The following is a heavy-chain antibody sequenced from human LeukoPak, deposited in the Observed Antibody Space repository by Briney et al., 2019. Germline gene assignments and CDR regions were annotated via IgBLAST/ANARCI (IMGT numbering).Heavy chain of an antibody. Sequence: PSETLSLTCTVSDGSISSSSYYWGWIRQPPGKGLEWIGSIHYRGSTYYNPSLKSRVTISVDTSKNQFSLNLSPVTAADTAVYYCARRTMTITFDYWGQGTLVTVSS. CDR3: ARRTMTITFDY. CDR1: DGSISSSSYY. CDR2: IHYRGST. D-gene: IGHD1-14*01. J-gene: IGHJ4*02. V-gene: IGHV4-39*01.